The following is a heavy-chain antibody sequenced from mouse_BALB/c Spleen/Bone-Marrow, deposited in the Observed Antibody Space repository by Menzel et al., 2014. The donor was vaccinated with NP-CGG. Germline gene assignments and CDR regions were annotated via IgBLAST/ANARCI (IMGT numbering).Heavy chain of an antibody. J-gene: IGHJ2*01. CDR3: ARGGISVDY. Sequence: VKLVESGAELVRPGSSVKISCKASGYAFSGYWMNWVKQRPGQGLEWIGRIYPGDGDTDYNGKFKGKATLTADKSSSTAYMQLSGLTSEDSAVYFCARGGISVDYWGQGTTLTVSS. CDR1: GYAFSGYW. CDR2: IYPGDGDT. V-gene: IGHV1-80*01.